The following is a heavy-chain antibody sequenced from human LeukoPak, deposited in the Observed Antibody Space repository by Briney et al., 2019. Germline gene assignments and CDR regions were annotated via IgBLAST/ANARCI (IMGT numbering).Heavy chain of an antibody. V-gene: IGHV1-69*08. CDR3: ARDDFDGAINY. CDR1: GGTFSSHT. J-gene: IGHJ4*02. D-gene: IGHD4-17*01. CDR2: IIPILGTA. Sequence: SVTVSFTGSGGTFSSHTISWVRQAPGQGLEWMGKIIPILGTANYAQKFQGRVTIIADKSTGTAYMELSRLKSEDTAVYYCARDDFDGAINYWGQGTLVTVSS.